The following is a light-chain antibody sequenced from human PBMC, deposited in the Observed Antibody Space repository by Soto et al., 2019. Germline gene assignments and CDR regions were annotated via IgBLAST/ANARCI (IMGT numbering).Light chain of an antibody. CDR1: SSNIGPTYD. Sequence: QSVLTQPPSVSGAPGQRVTISCTGSSSNIGPTYDVHWYQQLPGTAPQLLIYANTNRPSGVPDRFSGSKSGTSASLAITGLQAEDEADYFCHSYDSSLGGYVFVTGTTVTVL. CDR2: ANT. V-gene: IGLV1-40*01. J-gene: IGLJ1*01. CDR3: HSYDSSLGGYV.